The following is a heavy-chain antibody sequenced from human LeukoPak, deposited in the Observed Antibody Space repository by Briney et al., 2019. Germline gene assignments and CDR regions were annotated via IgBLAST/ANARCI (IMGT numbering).Heavy chain of an antibody. D-gene: IGHD6-13*01. Sequence: GGSLRLSCAASGFTFSDYYMSWIRQAPRKGLEWVSYISSSGSTIYYADSVKGRFTISRDNAKNSLYLQMNSLRAEDTAVYYCGQTIAAAGTGYWGQGTLVTVSS. CDR1: GFTFSDYY. CDR3: GQTIAAAGTGY. CDR2: ISSSGSTI. V-gene: IGHV3-11*04. J-gene: IGHJ4*02.